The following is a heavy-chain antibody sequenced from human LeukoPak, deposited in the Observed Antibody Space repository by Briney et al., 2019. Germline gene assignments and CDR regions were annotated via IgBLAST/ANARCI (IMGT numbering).Heavy chain of an antibody. CDR3: AKGYSGYDSDFDY. D-gene: IGHD5-12*01. V-gene: IGHV3-23*01. J-gene: IGHJ4*02. CDR1: GFTFSSYA. Sequence: GGSLRLSCAASGFTFSSYAMSWVRQAPGKGLEWVSAIGGSGISTYYADSVKGRFTISRDNSKTTLYLQMNSLRAEDTAVYYCAKGYSGYDSDFDYWGQGTLVTVSS. CDR2: IGGSGIST.